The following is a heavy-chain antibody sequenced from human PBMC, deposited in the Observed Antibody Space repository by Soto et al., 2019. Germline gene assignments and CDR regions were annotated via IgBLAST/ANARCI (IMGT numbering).Heavy chain of an antibody. J-gene: IGHJ4*02. CDR3: ARGVYRSSSYYNYFDY. CDR2: VYYSGST. D-gene: IGHD6-13*01. V-gene: IGHV4-61*01. CDR1: AGSVSRGRYY. Sequence: SLTGNVSAGSVSRGRYYRSWIPQPPGKGLEWIGYVYYSGSTNYNPSLKSRVTISVDTSKNQFSLRLSSVTAADTAVYYCARGVYRSSSYYNYFDYWGQGTLVPVSS.